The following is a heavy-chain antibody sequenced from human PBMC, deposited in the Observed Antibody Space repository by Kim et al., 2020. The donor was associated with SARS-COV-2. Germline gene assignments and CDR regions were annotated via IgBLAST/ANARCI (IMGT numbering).Heavy chain of an antibody. D-gene: IGHD2-2*01. CDR1: GFTFRSYG. CDR3: ARHLGYCGRTTCYVDF. Sequence: GGSLRLSCAASGFTFRSYGMHWVRQAPGKGLEWVAVIWYDGSHKYYADSVKGRFTISRDSSKNTLFLQMNSLRAEDTALYYCARHLGYCGRTTCYVDFWGQGPLVTVSS. J-gene: IGHJ4*02. V-gene: IGHV3-33*01. CDR2: IWYDGSHK.